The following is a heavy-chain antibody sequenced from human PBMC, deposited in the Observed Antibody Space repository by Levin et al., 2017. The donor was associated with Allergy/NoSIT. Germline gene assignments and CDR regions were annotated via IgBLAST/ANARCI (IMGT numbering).Heavy chain of an antibody. J-gene: IGHJ3*01. CDR3: ARPTYDSRTHTFDV. CDR2: VDPSDSYT. V-gene: IGHV5-10-1*01. CDR1: GYTFTNYY. Sequence: GESLKISCTASGYTFTNYYITWVRQRPGKGLEWMGRVDPSDSYTNYSPSFRAHVPLSTENSIRTAYLEWSSLKASDTAMYYCARPTYDSRTHTFDVWGQGTMVTVTS. D-gene: IGHD3-10*01.